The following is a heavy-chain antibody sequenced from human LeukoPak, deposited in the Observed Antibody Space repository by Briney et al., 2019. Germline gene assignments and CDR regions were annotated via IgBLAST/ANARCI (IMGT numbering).Heavy chain of an antibody. CDR2: IYYSGST. V-gene: IGHV4-30-4*08. D-gene: IGHD3-16*02. CDR1: GGSISSGGYY. CDR3: ARDNRDGLRLGELSFFDY. Sequence: SETLSLTCTVSGGSISSGGYYWSWIRQHPGKGLEWIGYIYYSGSTYYNPSLKSRVTISVDTSKNQFSLKLSSVTAADTAVYYCARDNRDGLRLGELSFFDYWGQGTLVTVSS. J-gene: IGHJ4*02.